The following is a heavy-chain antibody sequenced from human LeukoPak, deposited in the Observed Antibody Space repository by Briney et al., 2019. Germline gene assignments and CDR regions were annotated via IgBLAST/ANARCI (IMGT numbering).Heavy chain of an antibody. Sequence: SETLSLTCTVSGYSISNGYYWGWIRQPPGKGLEWIVSMYHSGGTYYNPSLKSRVTISVDTSKNQFSLKLSSVTAADTAVYYCARVLDYYGSGTYSFDLWGQGTLVTVSS. CDR3: ARVLDYYGSGTYSFDL. D-gene: IGHD3-10*01. V-gene: IGHV4-38-2*02. CDR1: GYSISNGYY. CDR2: MYHSGGT. J-gene: IGHJ4*02.